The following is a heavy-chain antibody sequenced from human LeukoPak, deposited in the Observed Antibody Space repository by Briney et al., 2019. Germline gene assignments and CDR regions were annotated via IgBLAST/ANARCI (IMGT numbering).Heavy chain of an antibody. V-gene: IGHV3-74*03. CDR1: GFRFSAFW. CDR2: ISPDGSTT. Sequence: PGGSLRHSCAASGFRFSAFWMHWVRQIPGKGLVWVSRISPDGSTTTYADSVTGRFTISRDNVKNTMYLQMNSLRAEDTAVYYCISDSEGRSGGDDWGQGTQVTVSS. D-gene: IGHD1-26*01. CDR3: ISDSEGRSGGDD. J-gene: IGHJ4*01.